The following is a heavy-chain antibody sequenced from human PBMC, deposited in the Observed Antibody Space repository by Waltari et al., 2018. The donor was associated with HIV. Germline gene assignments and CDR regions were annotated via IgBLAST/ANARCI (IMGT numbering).Heavy chain of an antibody. CDR3: ARDRHYDILTGSYFDY. J-gene: IGHJ4*02. Sequence: EVQLVEYGGGLVQPGGSLRLSCAASGSTLSSYWMSWVRQAPGKGLEWVANIKQDGSEKYYVDSVKGRFTISRDNAKNSLYLQMNSLRAEDTAVYYCARDRHYDILTGSYFDYWGQGTLVTVSS. CDR1: GSTLSSYW. CDR2: IKQDGSEK. D-gene: IGHD3-9*01. V-gene: IGHV3-7*01.